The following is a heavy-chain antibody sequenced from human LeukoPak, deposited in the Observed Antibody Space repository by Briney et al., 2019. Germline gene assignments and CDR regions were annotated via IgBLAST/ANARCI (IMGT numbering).Heavy chain of an antibody. Sequence: SETLSLTCTVSGGSISSYYWSWIRQPPGKGLEWIGYIYYSGSTNYNPSPKSRVTISVDTSKNQFSLKLSSVTAADTAVYYCARGTYDSSGYYYYYYMDVWGKGTTVTVSS. V-gene: IGHV4-59*12. CDR3: ARGTYDSSGYYYYYYMDV. D-gene: IGHD3-22*01. CDR1: GGSISSYY. J-gene: IGHJ6*03. CDR2: IYYSGST.